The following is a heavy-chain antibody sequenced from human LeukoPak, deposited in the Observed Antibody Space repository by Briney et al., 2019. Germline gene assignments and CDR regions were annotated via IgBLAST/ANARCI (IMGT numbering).Heavy chain of an antibody. CDR1: GGTFSSYA. Sequence: ASVKVSCKASGGTFSSYAISWVRQAPGQGLEWMGRIIPIFGIANYAQKFQGRVTITADKSTSTAYMELSSLRSEDTAVYYCARGYCSSTSCYSLVDYWGQGTLVTVSS. V-gene: IGHV1-69*04. CDR2: IIPIFGIA. D-gene: IGHD2-2*01. CDR3: ARGYCSSTSCYSLVDY. J-gene: IGHJ4*02.